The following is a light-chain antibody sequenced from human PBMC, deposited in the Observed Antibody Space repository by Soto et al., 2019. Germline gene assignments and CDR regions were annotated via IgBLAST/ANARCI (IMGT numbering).Light chain of an antibody. CDR3: SSYASSGTVI. Sequence: QSALTQPASVSGSPGQSITISCTGTRSDVGAHNYVSWYQQHPVKAPKLMIYDVISRPSGISNRFSGSKSGNTASLTISGVQAEDEADYYCSSYASSGTVIFGGGTKLTVL. CDR2: DVI. CDR1: RSDVGAHNY. J-gene: IGLJ2*01. V-gene: IGLV2-14*01.